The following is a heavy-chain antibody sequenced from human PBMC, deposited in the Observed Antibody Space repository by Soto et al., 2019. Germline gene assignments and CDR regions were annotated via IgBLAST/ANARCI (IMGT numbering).Heavy chain of an antibody. CDR3: ARRGPGTYFDY. V-gene: IGHV3-23*01. J-gene: IGHJ4*02. Sequence: EVQLLDSGGGLVQPGGSLRLSCAASGLPFSSFALNWVRQAPGKGLEWVSVISGSGDSTYYADSVKGRFTISRDNSKNTLYLQMNSLRTEDTAVYYCARRGPGTYFDYWGQGTLVTVSS. CDR2: ISGSGDST. D-gene: IGHD6-13*01. CDR1: GLPFSSFA.